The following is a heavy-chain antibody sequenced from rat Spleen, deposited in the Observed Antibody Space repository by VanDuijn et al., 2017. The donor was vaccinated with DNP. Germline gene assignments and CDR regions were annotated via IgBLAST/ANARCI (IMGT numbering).Heavy chain of an antibody. CDR1: GYSITSNCK. V-gene: IGHV3-3*01. J-gene: IGHJ2*01. D-gene: IGHD5-1*01. Sequence: EVQLQESGPGLVKPSQSLSLTCSVTGYSITSNCKWSWIRKFPGNKLEWMGYINNAGSANYNPSLKSRISITKDTSKNQFFLQVNSVATEDTATYYCAIQLGVFDYWGQGVMVTVSS. CDR3: AIQLGVFDY. CDR2: INNAGSA.